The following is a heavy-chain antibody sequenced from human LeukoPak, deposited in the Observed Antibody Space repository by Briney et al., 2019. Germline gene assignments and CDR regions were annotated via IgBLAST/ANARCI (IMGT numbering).Heavy chain of an antibody. Sequence: ASVKVSCKASVYSFTGYYIHWVRQAPGQGLELMGWINPNNGGTNFAQKFQGRVTMTRDTSISTAYMELSRLRSDDTAIYYCAKDQNTGYANNWFDPWGQGTLVTVSS. V-gene: IGHV1-2*02. CDR3: AKDQNTGYANNWFDP. CDR2: INPNNGGT. D-gene: IGHD5-12*01. CDR1: VYSFTGYY. J-gene: IGHJ5*02.